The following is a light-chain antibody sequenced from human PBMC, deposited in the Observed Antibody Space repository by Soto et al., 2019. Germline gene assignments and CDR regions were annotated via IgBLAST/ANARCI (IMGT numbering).Light chain of an antibody. CDR1: QSVNSN. Sequence: EVVMTQSPATLSVSPGARAPLSCRASQSVNSNVAWYQQKPGQAPRLLIYDASNKATGIPARFSGSGSGTEFTLTITRLEPEDSAVYFCQHYGYSQWTFGQGTKVDIK. CDR3: QHYGYSQWT. CDR2: DAS. J-gene: IGKJ1*01. V-gene: IGKV3D-15*01.